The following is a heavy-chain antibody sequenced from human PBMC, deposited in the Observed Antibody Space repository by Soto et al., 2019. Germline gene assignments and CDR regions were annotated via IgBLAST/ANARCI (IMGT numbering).Heavy chain of an antibody. CDR3: TRDPRITDF. D-gene: IGHD3-16*01. J-gene: IGHJ4*02. Sequence: YISPGGDITNYVDSVKGRFTISRDNAKNSLFLHMNSLRAEDTAVYYCTRDPRITDFWGQGTLVTVSS. CDR2: ISPGGDIT. V-gene: IGHV3-11*01.